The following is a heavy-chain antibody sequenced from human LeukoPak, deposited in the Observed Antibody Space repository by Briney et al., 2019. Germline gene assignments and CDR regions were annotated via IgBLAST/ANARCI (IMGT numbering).Heavy chain of an antibody. D-gene: IGHD4-23*01. CDR2: IYTSGST. Sequence: SETLSLTCTVSGGSISSGSYYWSWIRQPAGKGLEWIGRIYTSGSTNYNPSLKSQVTISVDTSKNQFSLRLSSVTAADTAVYYCARSNYGGNFDYWGQGTLVTVSS. CDR3: ARSNYGGNFDY. V-gene: IGHV4-61*02. J-gene: IGHJ4*02. CDR1: GGSISSGSYY.